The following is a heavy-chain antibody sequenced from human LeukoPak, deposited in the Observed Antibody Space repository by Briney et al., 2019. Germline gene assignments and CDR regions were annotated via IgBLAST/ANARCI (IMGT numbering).Heavy chain of an antibody. J-gene: IGHJ4*02. V-gene: IGHV3-11*04. CDR1: GLTFSDSY. Sequence: GFLRLSCAASGLTFSDSYMNWIRQAPGKGLEWVSYISSSGSAIYYADSVKGRFTISRDNAKNSLYLQMNSLRAEDTAVYFCARVGRNYFDYWGQGTLVTVSS. CDR3: ARVGRNYFDY. D-gene: IGHD3-10*01. CDR2: ISSSGSAI.